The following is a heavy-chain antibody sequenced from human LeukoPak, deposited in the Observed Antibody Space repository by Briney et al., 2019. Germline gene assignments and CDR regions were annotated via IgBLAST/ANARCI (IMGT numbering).Heavy chain of an antibody. V-gene: IGHV1-2*02. CDR3: ARGAPLYYSYGMDV. Sequence: ASVNVSFKATGYTYTRCYMHWVRQPPAKGGEGVGGVNPNSGGTNYAQTFQRRVTMTRDPSISTAYMELSRLRSDDAAVYYCARGAPLYYSYGMDVWGQGTTVTVSS. J-gene: IGHJ6*01. D-gene: IGHD3-16*01. CDR1: GYTYTRCY. CDR2: VNPNSGGT.